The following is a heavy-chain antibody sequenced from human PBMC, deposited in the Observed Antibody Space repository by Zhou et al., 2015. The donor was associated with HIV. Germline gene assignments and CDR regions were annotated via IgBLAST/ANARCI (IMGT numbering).Heavy chain of an antibody. CDR1: GGTFNTYE. CDR2: IIPIFGTP. CDR3: ARDSDYGGNFYLDY. J-gene: IGHJ4*02. Sequence: QVQLVQSGAEVKKPGSSVKVSCKASGGTFNTYEVSWVRQAPGQGLEWMGGIIPIFGTPKYAKKFQDRLTITANKSATTVYMELSSLRSEDTAVYYCARDSDYGGNFYLDYWGQGTLVTVSS. D-gene: IGHD4-23*01. V-gene: IGHV1-69*06.